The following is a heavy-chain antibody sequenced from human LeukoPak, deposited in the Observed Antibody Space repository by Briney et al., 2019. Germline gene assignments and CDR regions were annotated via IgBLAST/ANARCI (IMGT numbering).Heavy chain of an antibody. V-gene: IGHV3-66*01. D-gene: IGHD5-18*01. CDR1: GFTVSSNY. CDR2: IYSGGST. CDR3: AREEVDTAMVAYYYYGMDV. Sequence: GRSLRLSCAASGFTVSSNYMSWVRQAPGKGLEWVSVIYSGGSTYYADSVKGRFTISRDNSKNTLYLQMNSLRAEDTAVYYCAREEVDTAMVAYYYYGMDVWGQGTTVTVSS. J-gene: IGHJ6*02.